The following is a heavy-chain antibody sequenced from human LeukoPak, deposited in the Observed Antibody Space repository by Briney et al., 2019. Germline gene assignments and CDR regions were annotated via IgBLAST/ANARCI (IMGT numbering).Heavy chain of an antibody. CDR2: IIPIFGTA. CDR3: TTHSRLAATGTFDY. J-gene: IGHJ4*02. CDR1: GGTFSSYA. V-gene: IGHV1-69*13. D-gene: IGHD1-1*01. Sequence: SVNVSCKASGGTFSSYAISWVRQAPGQGLEWMGGIIPIFGTASYAQKFQGRVTITADESTSTAYMELSSLRSEDTAVYYCTTHSRLAATGTFDYWGQGTWSPSPQ.